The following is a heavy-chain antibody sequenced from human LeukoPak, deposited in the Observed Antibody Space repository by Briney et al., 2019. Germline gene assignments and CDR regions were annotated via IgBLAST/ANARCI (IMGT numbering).Heavy chain of an antibody. D-gene: IGHD3-3*01. Sequence: ASVKVSCKASGYTFTSYYMHWVRQAPGQGLERMGWIKPNSGDTNSAQKFQGRVTMTLDTSITTAYMELSRLRSDDTAVYYCARVYFYDVWAFDIWGQGTMVTVSS. V-gene: IGHV1-2*02. J-gene: IGHJ3*02. CDR2: IKPNSGDT. CDR1: GYTFTSYY. CDR3: ARVYFYDVWAFDI.